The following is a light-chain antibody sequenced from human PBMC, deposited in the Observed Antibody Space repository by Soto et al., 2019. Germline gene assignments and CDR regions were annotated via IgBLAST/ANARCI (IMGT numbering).Light chain of an antibody. V-gene: IGLV2-8*01. CDR2: EVS. J-gene: IGLJ3*02. CDR3: SAYGGSNNLL. Sequence: QSALTQPPSASGSPGQSVTISCTGTRSDIGGYNYVSWYQQHPGKAPKLMIYEVSKRPSGVPDRFSGSKSANTASLTVSGLQADDEADYYCSAYGGSNNLLFGGGTQLTVL. CDR1: RSDIGGYNY.